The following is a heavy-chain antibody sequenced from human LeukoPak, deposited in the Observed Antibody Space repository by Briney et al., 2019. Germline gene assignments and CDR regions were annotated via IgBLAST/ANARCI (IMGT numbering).Heavy chain of an antibody. CDR2: INHGGST. Sequence: PSETLSLTCAVYGGSFSDYYWSWIRQPLGKGLEWIGEINHGGSTNYNPSLKSRVTISVDTSKNQFSLKLSSVTAADTAVYYCARDMTTVTATPIWGQGTLVTVSS. D-gene: IGHD4-17*01. CDR3: ARDMTTVTATPI. CDR1: GGSFSDYY. V-gene: IGHV4-34*01. J-gene: IGHJ4*02.